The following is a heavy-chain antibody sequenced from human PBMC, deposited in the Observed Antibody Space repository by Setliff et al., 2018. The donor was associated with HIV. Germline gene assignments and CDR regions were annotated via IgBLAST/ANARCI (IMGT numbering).Heavy chain of an antibody. J-gene: IGHJ6*03. CDR2: IKQDGSEK. Sequence: GGSLRLSCAASGFTISSYWMSWVRQAPGKGLEWVANIKQDGSEKYYVDSVKGRFTISRDNAKNSLYLQMNSLRAEDTAVYYCASTTLEYYYYMDVWGKGTTVTVSS. CDR3: ASTTLEYYYYMDV. D-gene: IGHD4-4*01. CDR1: GFTISSYW. V-gene: IGHV3-7*03.